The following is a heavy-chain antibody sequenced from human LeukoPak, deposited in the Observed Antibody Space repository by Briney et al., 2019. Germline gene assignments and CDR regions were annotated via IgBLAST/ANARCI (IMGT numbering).Heavy chain of an antibody. J-gene: IGHJ6*02. CDR1: GYTFTSYY. V-gene: IGHV1-46*01. CDR3: ARDAIIVRVRGVIITPGGMDV. Sequence: ASVKVSCKASGYTFTSYYMHWVRQAPGQGLEWMGIINPSGGSTSYAQKFQGRVTMTRDTSTSTAYMELSSLRSEDTAVYYCARDAIIVRVRGVIITPGGMDVWGQGTTVTVSS. D-gene: IGHD3-10*01. CDR2: INPSGGST.